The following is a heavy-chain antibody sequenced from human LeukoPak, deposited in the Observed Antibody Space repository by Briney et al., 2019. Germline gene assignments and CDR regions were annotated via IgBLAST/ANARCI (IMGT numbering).Heavy chain of an antibody. J-gene: IGHJ4*02. Sequence: ASVNVSCKASGYTFTNYGISWVRQAPGQGLEWMGWISAYNGNTNYAQKLQGRVTMTTDTSTRTAYMELRSLRSDDTAVYYCARDTYSGYDYDPYYFDYWGQGTLVTVSS. CDR2: ISAYNGNT. CDR1: GYTFTNYG. CDR3: ARDTYSGYDYDPYYFDY. V-gene: IGHV1-18*01. D-gene: IGHD5-12*01.